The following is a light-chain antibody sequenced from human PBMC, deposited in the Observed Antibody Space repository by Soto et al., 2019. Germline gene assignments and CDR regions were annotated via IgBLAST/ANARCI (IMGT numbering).Light chain of an antibody. CDR1: QSISTW. V-gene: IGKV1-5*03. CDR2: TAS. CDR3: QQYHSYPFT. J-gene: IGKJ4*01. Sequence: DIQMTQSPSTLSASVGDSVTITCRASQSISTWLAWYQQTPGKAPKLLIYTASSLESGVPSRFSGSGSGTEFTLTVSSLQPVDFATYYCQQYHSYPFTFGGGTKVQIK.